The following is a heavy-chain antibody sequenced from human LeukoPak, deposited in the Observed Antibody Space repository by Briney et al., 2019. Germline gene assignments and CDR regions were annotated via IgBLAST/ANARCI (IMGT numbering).Heavy chain of an antibody. J-gene: IGHJ5*02. CDR1: GFSFSASW. CDR2: IKEDGSEK. D-gene: IGHD2-15*01. V-gene: IGHV3-7*01. Sequence: PGGSLRLSCAGSGFSFSASWMSWVRQAPGKGLEWVANIKEDGSEKYYVDSVKGRFIISRDNAKNSLYLQVNSLRDEDTAVYYCARDGDPDIVVVVAADNWFDPWGQGTLVTVSS. CDR3: ARDGDPDIVVVVAADNWFDP.